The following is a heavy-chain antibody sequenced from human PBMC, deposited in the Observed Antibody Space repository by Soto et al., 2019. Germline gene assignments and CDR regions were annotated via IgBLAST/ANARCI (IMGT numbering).Heavy chain of an antibody. Sequence: GGSLRLSCADSGFTFSDYYMSWIRQAPGKGLEWVSYISSSSSYTNYADSAKGRFTISRDNAKNSLYLQMNSLRAEDTAVYYCAGAQYYYDSRDFQNWFDPWGQGTLVTVSS. J-gene: IGHJ5*02. CDR1: GFTFSDYY. D-gene: IGHD3-22*01. V-gene: IGHV3-11*06. CDR2: ISSSSSYT. CDR3: AGAQYYYDSRDFQNWFDP.